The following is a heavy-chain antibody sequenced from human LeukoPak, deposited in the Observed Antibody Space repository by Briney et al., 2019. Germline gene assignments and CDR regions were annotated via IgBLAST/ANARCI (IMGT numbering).Heavy chain of an antibody. V-gene: IGHV1-2*02. CDR3: ARDITMIVDDAFDV. D-gene: IGHD3-22*01. Sequence: ASVKVSFKASGYTFTGYYMHWVRQAPGQGLEWMGWINPNSGGTNYAQKFQGRVTMTRDTSISTAYMELSRLRSDDTAVYYCARDITMIVDDAFDVWGQGTMVTVSS. CDR2: INPNSGGT. J-gene: IGHJ3*01. CDR1: GYTFTGYY.